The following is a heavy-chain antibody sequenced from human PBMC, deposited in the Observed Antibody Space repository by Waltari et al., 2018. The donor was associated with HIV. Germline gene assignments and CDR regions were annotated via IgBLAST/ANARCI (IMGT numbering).Heavy chain of an antibody. V-gene: IGHV4-38-2*01. CDR3: ARVATAYYDFWSGYPDYYYYMDV. CDR2: IYRSGST. Sequence: QVQLQESGPGLVKPSETLSLTCAVSGYSISSGYYWGWIRQPPGKGLEWIGSIYRSGSTYYNPSLKSRVTISVDTSKNQFSLKLSSVTAADTAVYYCARVATAYYDFWSGYPDYYYYMDVWGKGTTVTVSS. J-gene: IGHJ6*03. CDR1: GYSISSGYY. D-gene: IGHD3-3*01.